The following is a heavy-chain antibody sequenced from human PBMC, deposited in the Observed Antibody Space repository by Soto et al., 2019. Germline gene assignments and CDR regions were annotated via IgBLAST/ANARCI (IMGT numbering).Heavy chain of an antibody. D-gene: IGHD1-26*01. CDR3: ARDRKCELLDFIRIAYYYYGMDV. CDR1: GGTFSSYA. J-gene: IGHJ6*02. Sequence: QVQLVQSGAEVKKPGSSVKVSCKASGGTFSSYAISWVRQAPGQGLEWMGGIIPISGTANSAQKFQGRLTITADESTSTAYMELSSLRSEDTAVYYCARDRKCELLDFIRIAYYYYGMDVWGQGTTVTVSS. CDR2: IIPISGTA. V-gene: IGHV1-69*01.